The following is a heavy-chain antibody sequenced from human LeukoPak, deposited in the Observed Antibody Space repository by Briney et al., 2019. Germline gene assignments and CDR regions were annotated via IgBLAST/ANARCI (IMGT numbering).Heavy chain of an antibody. CDR1: GYTFTSYG. V-gene: IGHV1-18*01. D-gene: IGHD2-15*01. CDR2: ISAYNGNT. Sequence: ASVKVSCKASGYTFTSYGISWVRQAPGQGLEWMGWISAYNGNTNYAQKLQGRVTMTTDTSTSTAYMELRSLRSDDTAVYYCARDCDIVVVVAATLDYYYGMDVWGQGTTVTVSS. J-gene: IGHJ6*02. CDR3: ARDCDIVVVVAATLDYYYGMDV.